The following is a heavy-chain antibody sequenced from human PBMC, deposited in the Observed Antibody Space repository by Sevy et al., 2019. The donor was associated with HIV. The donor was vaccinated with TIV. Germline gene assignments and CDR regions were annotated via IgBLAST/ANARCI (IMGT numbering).Heavy chain of an antibody. Sequence: ASVKVSCKASGGTFSSYAISWVRQAPGQGLEWMGGIIPIFGTANYAQKFKGRVTITADESTSTAYMELSSLRSEDTAVYYCATGPFSGQGDYWGQGTLVTVSS. CDR3: ATGPFSGQGDY. D-gene: IGHD2-15*01. J-gene: IGHJ4*02. CDR2: IIPIFGTA. V-gene: IGHV1-69*13. CDR1: GGTFSSYA.